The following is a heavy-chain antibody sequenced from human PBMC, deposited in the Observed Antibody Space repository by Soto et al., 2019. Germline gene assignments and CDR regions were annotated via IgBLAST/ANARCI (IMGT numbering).Heavy chain of an antibody. CDR1: GGTFSSYT. D-gene: IGHD2-2*02. CDR2: IIPILGIA. J-gene: IGHJ4*02. Sequence: QVQLVQSGAEVKKPGSSVKVSCKASGGTFSSYTISWVRQAPGQGLEWMGRIIPILGIANYAQKFQGRVTIXAXKXXSTAYMELSSLRSEDTAVYYCAIEYCSSTSCYRDYWGQGTLVTVSS. V-gene: IGHV1-69*02. CDR3: AIEYCSSTSCYRDY.